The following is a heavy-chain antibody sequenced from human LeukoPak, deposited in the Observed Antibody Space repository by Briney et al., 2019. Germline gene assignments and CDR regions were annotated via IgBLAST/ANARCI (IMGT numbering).Heavy chain of an antibody. CDR3: AKGKDSSGWYYFDY. V-gene: IGHV3-23*01. J-gene: IGHJ4*02. D-gene: IGHD6-19*01. CDR2: ISGSGGST. Sequence: LAGGSLRLSCAASGFTFSSYAMSWVRQAPGKGLEWVSAISGSGGSTYYADSVKGRFTISRDNSKNTLYLQMNSLRAEDTAVYYCAKGKDSSGWYYFDYWGQGTLVTVSS. CDR1: GFTFSSYA.